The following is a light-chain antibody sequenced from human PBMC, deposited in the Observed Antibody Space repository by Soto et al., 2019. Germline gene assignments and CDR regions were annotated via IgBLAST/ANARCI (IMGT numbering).Light chain of an antibody. CDR3: CSYAGSSIWV. Sequence: QSVLTQPASVSGSPGQSITISCTGTSSDVGCYNLVSWYQQHPGKAPKLMIYEGNERPSGVSNRFSGSKSGNTASLTISGLQAEDEADYYCCSYAGSSIWVFGGGTKLTVL. V-gene: IGLV2-23*01. CDR1: SSDVGCYNL. CDR2: EGN. J-gene: IGLJ3*02.